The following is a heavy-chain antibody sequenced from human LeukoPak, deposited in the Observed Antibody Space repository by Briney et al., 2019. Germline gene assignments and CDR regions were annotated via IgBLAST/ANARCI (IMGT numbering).Heavy chain of an antibody. V-gene: IGHV4-59*12. D-gene: IGHD3-10*01. CDR3: AKKITMVRDLNYFDY. CDR1: GGSISSYY. J-gene: IGHJ4*02. CDR2: IYYSGST. Sequence: PSETLSLTCTVSGGSISSYYWSWIRQPPGKGLEWIGYIYYSGSTNYNPSLKSRVTISVDKSKNQFSLKLSSVTAADTAVYYCAKKITMVRDLNYFDYWGQGTLVTVSS.